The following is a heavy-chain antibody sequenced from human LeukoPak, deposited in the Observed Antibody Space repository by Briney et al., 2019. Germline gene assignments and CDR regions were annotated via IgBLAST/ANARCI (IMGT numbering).Heavy chain of an antibody. CDR2: FDPEDGET. CDR3: ARDFPPHYSSGWPNWFDP. D-gene: IGHD6-19*01. V-gene: IGHV1-24*01. J-gene: IGHJ5*02. Sequence: SVKVSCKVSGYTLTELSMHWVRQAPGKGLEWMGGFDPEDGETIYAQRFQGRVTMTEDTSTDTAYMELSSLRSEDTAVYYCARDFPPHYSSGWPNWFDPWGQGTLVTVSS. CDR1: GYTLTELS.